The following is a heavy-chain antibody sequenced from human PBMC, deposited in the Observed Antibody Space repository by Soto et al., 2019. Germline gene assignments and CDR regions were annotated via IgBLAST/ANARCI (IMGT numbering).Heavy chain of an antibody. J-gene: IGHJ4*02. D-gene: IGHD3-16*01. Sequence: QLQLQESGLGLVKPSETLSLTCSVSGGSITSNAYFWGWIRQPPGKSLEWIGSIYFRGNSYYNPSLESRLRISVDTSSSQFSLKLTSVTASDTAIYYCARHLRLGENGLDYFDYWGQGALVTISS. CDR3: ARHLRLGENGLDYFDY. CDR2: IYFRGNS. CDR1: GGSITSNAYF. V-gene: IGHV4-39*01.